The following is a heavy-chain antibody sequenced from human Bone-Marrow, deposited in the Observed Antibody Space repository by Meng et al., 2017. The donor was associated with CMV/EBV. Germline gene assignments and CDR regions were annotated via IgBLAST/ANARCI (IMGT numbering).Heavy chain of an antibody. CDR3: AKGPDYYGSGSFFDY. V-gene: IGHV1-69*05. CDR1: GGTFRSYA. D-gene: IGHD3-10*01. CDR2: IIPIFGTA. J-gene: IGHJ4*02. Sequence: SGGTFRSYAISWVRQAPGQGLEWMGGIIPIFGTANYAQKFQGRVTITTDESTSTAYMELSSLRSEDTAVYYCAKGPDYYGSGSFFDYWGQGTLVTVSS.